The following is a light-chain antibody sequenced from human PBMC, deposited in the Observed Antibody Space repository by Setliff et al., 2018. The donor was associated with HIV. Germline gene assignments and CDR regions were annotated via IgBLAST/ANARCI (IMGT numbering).Light chain of an antibody. J-gene: IGLJ1*01. CDR1: SSDIGSYNY. CDR2: DVT. V-gene: IGLV2-14*01. Sequence: QSALTQPASVSGPPGQSIAISCTGTSSDIGSYNYVSWYQHHPGKAPRLIIYDVTNRPSGVSDRFSGSKSGNTASLTISGLQAEDEADYYCNTYISSTPNYVFGTGTKVTV. CDR3: NTYISSTPNYV.